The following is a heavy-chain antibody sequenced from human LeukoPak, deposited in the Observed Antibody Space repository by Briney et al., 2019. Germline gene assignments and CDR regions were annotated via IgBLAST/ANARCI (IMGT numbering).Heavy chain of an antibody. D-gene: IGHD1-14*01. J-gene: IGHJ4*02. CDR3: TRHANPFDY. V-gene: IGHV3-73*01. Sequence: GGSLRLSCAASGFTFSGSGIHWVRQASGKGLEWVGRIRSKANSYATAYAASVEGRFAISRDDSKNTAYLQMNSLKIEDTAVYYCTRHANPFDYWGQGTLVTVSS. CDR2: IRSKANSYAT. CDR1: GFTFSGSG.